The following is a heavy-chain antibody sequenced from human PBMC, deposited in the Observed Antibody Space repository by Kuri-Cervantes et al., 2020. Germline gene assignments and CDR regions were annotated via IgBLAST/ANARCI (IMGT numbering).Heavy chain of an antibody. D-gene: IGHD3-3*01. CDR1: GGSISSYYW. CDR3: ARIITIFEGMDV. V-gene: IGHV2-26*01. J-gene: IGHJ6*02. Sequence: ETLSLTCTVSGGSISSYYWSWIRQPPGKALEWLAHIFSNDETSYSTSLKSRLTISKDTSKSQVVLTMTNMDPVDTATYYCARIITIFEGMDVWGQGTTDTVSS. CDR2: IFSNDET.